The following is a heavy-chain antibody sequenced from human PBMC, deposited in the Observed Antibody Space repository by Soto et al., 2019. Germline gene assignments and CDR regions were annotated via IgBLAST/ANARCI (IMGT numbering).Heavy chain of an antibody. CDR3: ARARQVLSDYYYGMDV. V-gene: IGHV1-3*01. J-gene: IGHJ6*02. Sequence: ASVKVSCKASGGAFSSYAISWVRQAPGQGLEWMGWINAGNGTTKHSQKFQGRVTITRDTSASTAYMELSSLRSEDTAVYYCARARQVLSDYYYGMDVWGQGTTVTVSS. CDR1: GGAFSSYA. CDR2: INAGNGTT. D-gene: IGHD6-19*01.